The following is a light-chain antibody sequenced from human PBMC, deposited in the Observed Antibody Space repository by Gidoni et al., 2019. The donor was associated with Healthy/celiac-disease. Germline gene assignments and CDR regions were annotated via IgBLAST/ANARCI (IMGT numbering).Light chain of an antibody. J-gene: IGLJ2*01. CDR3: QSYDSSLSGVV. Sequence: QSVLTQPPSVSAAPGQRVTISCTGSSSNIAAGYDVHWYQQLPGTAPKLLIYGNSKRPSGVPDRFSGSKSGTSASLAITGLQAEDEADYYCQSYDSSLSGVVFGGGTKLTVL. CDR2: GNS. V-gene: IGLV1-40*01. CDR1: SSNIAAGYD.